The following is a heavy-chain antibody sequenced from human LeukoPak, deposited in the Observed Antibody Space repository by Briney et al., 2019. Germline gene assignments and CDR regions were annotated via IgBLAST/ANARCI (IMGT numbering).Heavy chain of an antibody. V-gene: IGHV4-59*08. Sequence: SETLSLTCTVSGDSISTYYWSWIRQPPGKGLEWIGYIRYSGSANYNPSLRSRVTISIDTSKNQFSLKLSSVTAADTAVYHCARRNGYNSRFDPWGQGTLVTVFS. J-gene: IGHJ5*02. CDR1: GDSISTYY. CDR3: ARRNGYNSRFDP. CDR2: IRYSGSA. D-gene: IGHD5-24*01.